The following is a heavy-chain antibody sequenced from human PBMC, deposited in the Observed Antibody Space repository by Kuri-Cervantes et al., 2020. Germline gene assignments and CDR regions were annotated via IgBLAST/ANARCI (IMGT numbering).Heavy chain of an antibody. V-gene: IGHV6-1*01. CDR2: TYYRSKWYN. D-gene: IGHD3-10*01. CDR1: GDSVSSNSAA. J-gene: IGHJ4*02. CDR3: ARGGNGYGFGELDY. Sequence: LRLSCAISGDSVSSNSAAWNWIRQSPSRGLEWLGRTYYRSKWYNDYAVSVKSRITINPDTSKNQFSLQLSSVTAADTAVYYCARGGNGYGFGELDYWGQGTLVTVSS.